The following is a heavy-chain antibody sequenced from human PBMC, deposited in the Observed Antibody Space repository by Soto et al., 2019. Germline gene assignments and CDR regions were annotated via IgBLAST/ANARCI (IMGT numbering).Heavy chain of an antibody. CDR1: GFTFSSYA. CDR3: ERADANFDY. V-gene: IGHV3-30*04. Sequence: QVQLVESGGGVVQPGRSLRLSCAASGFTFSSYAMHWVRQAPGKGLEWVAVISYDGRNKYYADSVKGRFTTSRDNSKNTLYLQTNSPRAEDTAVYYCERADANFDYWGQGNLVTVSS. J-gene: IGHJ4*02. CDR2: ISYDGRNK.